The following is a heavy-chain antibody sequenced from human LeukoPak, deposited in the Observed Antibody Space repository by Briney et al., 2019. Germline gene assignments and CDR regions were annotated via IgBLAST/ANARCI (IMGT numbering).Heavy chain of an antibody. CDR3: ARDVVLEWLWDRNYGMDV. J-gene: IGHJ6*02. V-gene: IGHV3-30-3*01. CDR2: ISYDGSNK. D-gene: IGHD3-3*01. Sequence: GGSLRLSCAASGFTFISYAMPWVRQAPGKGLEWVAVISYDGSNKYYADSVKGRFTISRDNSKNTLYLQMNSLRAEDTAVYYCARDVVLEWLWDRNYGMDVWGQGTTVTVSS. CDR1: GFTFISYA.